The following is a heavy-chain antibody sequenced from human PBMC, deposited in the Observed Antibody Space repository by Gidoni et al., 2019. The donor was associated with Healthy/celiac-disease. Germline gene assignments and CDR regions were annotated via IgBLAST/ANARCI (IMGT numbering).Heavy chain of an antibody. J-gene: IGHJ5*02. CDR2: INPNSGGT. CDR3: ARADILTGYYRGWFDP. V-gene: IGHV1-2*06. CDR1: GYTFTGYY. Sequence: QVQLVQSGAEVKKPGASVKVSCKASGYTFTGYYMHWVRQAPGQGLEWMGRINPNSGGTNYAQKFQGRVTMTRDTSISTAYMELSRLRSDDTAVYYCARADILTGYYRGWFDPWGQGTLVTVSS. D-gene: IGHD3-9*01.